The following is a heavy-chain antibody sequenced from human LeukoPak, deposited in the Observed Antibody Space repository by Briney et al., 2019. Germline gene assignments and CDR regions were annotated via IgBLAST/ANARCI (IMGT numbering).Heavy chain of an antibody. CDR3: ATAGPPLNYYDSSGYYS. J-gene: IGHJ4*02. D-gene: IGHD3-22*01. CDR1: GYTLTELS. Sequence: ASVKVSCKVSGYTLTELSMHWVRQAPGKGLEWMGGFDPEDGKTIYAQKFQGRVTMTEDTSTDTAYMELSSLRSEDTAVYYCATAGPPLNYYDSSGYYSWGQGTLVTVSS. V-gene: IGHV1-24*01. CDR2: FDPEDGKT.